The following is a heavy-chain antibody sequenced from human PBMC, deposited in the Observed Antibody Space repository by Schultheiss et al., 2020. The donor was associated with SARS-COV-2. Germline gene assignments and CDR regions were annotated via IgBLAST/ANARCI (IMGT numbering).Heavy chain of an antibody. CDR3: AVNRAVAGTFLDV. J-gene: IGHJ6*04. CDR2: INPNSGGT. CDR1: GYTFTGYY. Sequence: GESLKISCKASGYTFTGYYMHWVRQAPGQGLEWMGWINPNSGGTNYAQKFQGRVTMTRDTSISTAYMELSRLRSDDTAVYYCAVNRAVAGTFLDVWGKGTTVTVSS. D-gene: IGHD6-19*01. V-gene: IGHV1-2*02.